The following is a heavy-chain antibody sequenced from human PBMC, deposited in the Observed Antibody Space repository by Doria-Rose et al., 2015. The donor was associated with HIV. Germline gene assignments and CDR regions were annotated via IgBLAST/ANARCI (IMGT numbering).Heavy chain of an antibody. D-gene: IGHD6-13*01. J-gene: IGHJ4*02. CDR2: IFSDDDR. Sequence: QVTLKESGPVLVKPTETPTLTCTVSGVSLSSPGMGVSWIRQPPGKALEWLANIFSDDDRSYKTSLKSRLTISRGTSKSQVVLTMADMDPVDTATYYCARIKSSRWYHKYYFDFWGQGTVVIVSA. CDR3: ARIKSSRWYHKYYFDF. CDR1: GVSLSSPGMG. V-gene: IGHV2-26*01.